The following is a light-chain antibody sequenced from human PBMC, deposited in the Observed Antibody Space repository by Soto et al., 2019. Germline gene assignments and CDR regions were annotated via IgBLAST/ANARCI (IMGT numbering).Light chain of an antibody. V-gene: IGKV3-11*01. J-gene: IGKJ5*01. CDR1: QSVSSN. Sequence: EIVMTQSPATLSVSPGERATLSCRASQSVSSNLAWYQQKPGQAPRLLIYDASNRATGIPARFSGSGSGTDFILTISSLEPEDFSVYYCQQRSNWPPITFGQGTRLEI. CDR2: DAS. CDR3: QQRSNWPPIT.